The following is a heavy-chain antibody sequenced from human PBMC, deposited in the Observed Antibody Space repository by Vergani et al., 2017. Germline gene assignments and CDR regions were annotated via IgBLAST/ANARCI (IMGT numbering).Heavy chain of an antibody. V-gene: IGHV1-69*01. J-gene: IGHJ6*02. CDR2: IIPIFGTA. D-gene: IGHD5-12*01. Sequence: QVQLVQSGAEVKKPGSSVKLSCKASGGTFSSYAISWVRQAPGQGLEWMGGIIPIFGTANYAQKFQGRVTITADESTSTAYMELSSLRSEATAVYYCARDPYSGYILGDYYYGMDVWGQGTTVTVSS. CDR3: ARDPYSGYILGDYYYGMDV. CDR1: GGTFSSYA.